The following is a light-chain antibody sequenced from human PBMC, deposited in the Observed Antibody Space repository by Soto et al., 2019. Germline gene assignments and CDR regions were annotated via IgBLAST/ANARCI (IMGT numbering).Light chain of an antibody. CDR2: AAS. CDR3: QQAYSTPPT. J-gene: IGKJ1*01. V-gene: IGKV1-39*01. Sequence: DILMTQSPSSLSASVGDRVTITCQASQDISNFLNWYQQKAGLAPKLLIYAASSLQSGVPSRFSGSGSGTDFTLTISSLQPEDFATYYCQQAYSTPPTFGQGTKVDIK. CDR1: QDISNF.